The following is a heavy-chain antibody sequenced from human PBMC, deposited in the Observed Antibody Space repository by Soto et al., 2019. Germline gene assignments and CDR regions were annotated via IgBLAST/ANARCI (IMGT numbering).Heavy chain of an antibody. Sequence: QVQLVQSGDEVKKPGSSVKVSCKASGGTFSSYAISWVRQAPGQGLEWMGGIIPIFGTANYAQKFQGRVTITADESTSTGYMELSSLRSEDTAVYYCARGGHYYGSGTFVFDYWGQGTLVTVSS. CDR3: ARGGHYYGSGTFVFDY. CDR1: GGTFSSYA. J-gene: IGHJ4*02. V-gene: IGHV1-69*01. CDR2: IIPIFGTA. D-gene: IGHD3-10*01.